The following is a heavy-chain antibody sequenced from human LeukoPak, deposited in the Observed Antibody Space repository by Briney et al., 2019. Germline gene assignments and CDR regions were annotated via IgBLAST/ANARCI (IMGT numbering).Heavy chain of an antibody. CDR3: ARRRSTYSSSYEMDY. V-gene: IGHV1-18*04. CDR2: ISAYNGNT. J-gene: IGHJ4*02. CDR1: GYTFTSYG. D-gene: IGHD6-13*01. Sequence: ASVKVSCKASGYTFTSYGISWVRQAPGQGLEWMGWISAYNGNTNYAQKLQGRVTMTTDTSTSTAYMELRSLRSDDTAVYYCARRRSTYSSSYEMDYWGQGTLVTVSS.